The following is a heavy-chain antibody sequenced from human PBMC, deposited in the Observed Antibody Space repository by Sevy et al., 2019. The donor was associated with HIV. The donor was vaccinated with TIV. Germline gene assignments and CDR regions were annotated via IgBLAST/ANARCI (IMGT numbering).Heavy chain of an antibody. D-gene: IGHD5-12*01. CDR3: ASKRGYTHGPFES. Sequence: SETLSLTCDVSDGSVSNGDSYWSWIRQPPGKGLEWFGYIYYSGSGYYNPFLKSRVTISVDTSKNQFSLKLKSVTAADTAIYYCASKRGYTHGPFESWGQGTLVTVSS. CDR2: IYYSGSG. V-gene: IGHV4-30-4*01. CDR1: DGSVSNGDSY. J-gene: IGHJ4*02.